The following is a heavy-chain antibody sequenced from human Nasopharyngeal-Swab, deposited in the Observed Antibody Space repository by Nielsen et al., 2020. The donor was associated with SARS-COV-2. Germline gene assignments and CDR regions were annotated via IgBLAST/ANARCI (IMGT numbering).Heavy chain of an antibody. D-gene: IGHD6-6*01. CDR2: ISYDGGTE. CDR1: GFTFSSYA. V-gene: IGHV3-30*03. CDR3: TRDDGQLGDY. J-gene: IGHJ4*02. Sequence: GESLKISCAASGFTFSSYAMSWVRQAPGKGLEWVAHISYDGGTEYYADSVKGRFTISRDNSRNTLSLQMHSLRAEDTAVYYCTRDDGQLGDYWGQGTLVTVSS.